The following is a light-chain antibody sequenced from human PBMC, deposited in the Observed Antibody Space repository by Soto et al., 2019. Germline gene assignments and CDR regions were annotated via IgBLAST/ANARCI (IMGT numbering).Light chain of an antibody. CDR2: DAS. CDR1: QSVSSY. J-gene: IGKJ2*02. Sequence: EIVLTQSPATLSLSPGERATLSCRASQSVSSYLAWYQQKHGQAPRLLIYDASNRATGIPARFSGSGSGTDFTLTISSLEPEDFAVYYCQQRSNWPPGGTFGQGTKLEIK. V-gene: IGKV3-11*01. CDR3: QQRSNWPPGGT.